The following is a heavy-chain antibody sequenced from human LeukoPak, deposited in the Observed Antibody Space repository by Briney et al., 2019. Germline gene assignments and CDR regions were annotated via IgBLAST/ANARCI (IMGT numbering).Heavy chain of an antibody. CDR2: ISWDGDST. J-gene: IGHJ4*02. V-gene: IGHV3-43D*03. CDR1: GFTFDDYA. CDR3: ATAPYDSIGIFDY. D-gene: IGHD3-22*01. Sequence: GGSLRLSCATSGFTFDDYAMHWVRQAPGKGLECVSLISWDGDSTYYSDSVKGRFTISRDNNKNSLYLQMNSLRTEDTALYYCATAPYDSIGIFDYWGQGTLVTVSS.